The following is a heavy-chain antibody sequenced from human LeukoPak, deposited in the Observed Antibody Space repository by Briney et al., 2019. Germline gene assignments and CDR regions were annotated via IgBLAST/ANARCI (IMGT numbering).Heavy chain of an antibody. CDR2: IYYSGST. CDR1: GGSISSYY. CDR3: ARGPQGWELLPYYYYYMDV. Sequence: SETLSLTCTVSGGSISSYYWSWIRQPPGKGLEWIGYIYYSGSTNYNPSLKSRVTISVDTSKNQFSLKLSSVTAADTAVYYCARGPQGWELLPYYYYYMDVWGKGTTVTVSS. V-gene: IGHV4-59*01. J-gene: IGHJ6*03. D-gene: IGHD1-26*01.